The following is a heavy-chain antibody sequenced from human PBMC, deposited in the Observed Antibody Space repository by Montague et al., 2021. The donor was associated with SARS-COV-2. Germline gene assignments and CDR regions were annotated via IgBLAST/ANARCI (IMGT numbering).Heavy chain of an antibody. J-gene: IGHJ4*02. D-gene: IGHD1-26*01. CDR3: ASQSGSYYNYFDL. V-gene: IGHV4-31*03. CDR2: IYYSGSS. Sequence: TLSLTCSVSGGSISSANYYWSWIRQHPGKGLEFIGYIYYSGSSFYNPSLKSRLTISVDTSKNRFSLRLSSVTAADTAIYFCASQSGSYYNYFDLGGQGTLVTVSS. CDR1: GGSISSANYY.